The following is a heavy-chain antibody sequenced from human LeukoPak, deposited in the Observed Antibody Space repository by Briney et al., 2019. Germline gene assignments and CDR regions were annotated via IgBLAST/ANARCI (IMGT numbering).Heavy chain of an antibody. CDR3: ARGYSSRYYYYYYYMDV. D-gene: IGHD4-11*01. J-gene: IGHJ6*03. CDR2: INHSGST. Sequence: PSETLSLTCAVYGGSFSGYYWSWIRQPPGKGLEWIGEINHSGSTNYNPPLKSRVTISVDTSKNQFSLKLSSVTAADTAVYYCARGYSSRYYYYYYYMDVWGKGTTVTVSS. CDR1: GGSFSGYY. V-gene: IGHV4-34*01.